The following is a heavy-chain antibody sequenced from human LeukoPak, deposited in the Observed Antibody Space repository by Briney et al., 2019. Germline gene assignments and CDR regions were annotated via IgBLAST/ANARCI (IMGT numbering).Heavy chain of an antibody. CDR3: ARGWIQLISGPRRKNSESYYMDV. CDR2: INHSGST. Sequence: SETLSLTCAVYGGSFSGYYWSWIRQPPGKGLEWIGEINHSGSTNYNPSLKSRVTISVDTSKNQFSLKLSSVTAADTAVYYCARGWIQLISGPRRKNSESYYMDVWGKGTTVTVSS. J-gene: IGHJ6*03. CDR1: GGSFSGYY. D-gene: IGHD5-18*01. V-gene: IGHV4-34*01.